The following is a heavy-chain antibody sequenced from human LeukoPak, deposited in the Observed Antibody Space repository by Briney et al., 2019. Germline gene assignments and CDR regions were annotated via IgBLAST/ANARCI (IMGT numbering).Heavy chain of an antibody. CDR1: GFTFSSYA. J-gene: IGHJ6*03. D-gene: IGHD6-6*01. V-gene: IGHV3-23*01. Sequence: PGGSLRLSCAASGFTFSSYAMSWVRQAPGKGLEWVSGITGSGGGSGGNTYYADSVKGRFTISRDNSKNTLYLQMNSLRAEDTAVYYCARDNSSSDYYYYYMDVWGKGTTVTVSS. CDR2: ITGSGGGSGGNT. CDR3: ARDNSSSDYYYYYMDV.